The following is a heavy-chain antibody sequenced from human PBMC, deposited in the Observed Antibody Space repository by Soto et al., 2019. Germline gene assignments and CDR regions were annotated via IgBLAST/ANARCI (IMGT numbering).Heavy chain of an antibody. Sequence: QVQLVQSGAEVKKPGASVKVSCKASGYIFTSYDIHWVRQATGQGLEWMGWMNPNSGNTDYAQKFQGRVTMTRNTSISTAYMELTGLISEDTAVDFCARGVSVYGLGSWGQGTLVIVSS. CDR1: GYIFTSYD. CDR3: ARGVSVYGLGS. J-gene: IGHJ5*02. V-gene: IGHV1-8*01. D-gene: IGHD3-10*01. CDR2: MNPNSGNT.